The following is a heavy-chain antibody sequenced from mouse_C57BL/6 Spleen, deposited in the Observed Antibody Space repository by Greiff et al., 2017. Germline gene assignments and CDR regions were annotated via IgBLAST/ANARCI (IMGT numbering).Heavy chain of an antibody. J-gene: IGHJ3*01. D-gene: IGHD3-2*02. CDR1: GYTFTSYW. CDR3: ARWGPTAQATLFAY. Sequence: VQLQQSGAELVKPGASVKMSCKASGYTFTSYWITWVKQRPGQGLEWIGDIYPGSGSTNYNEKFKSKATLTVDTSSSTAYMQLSSLTSEDSAVYYCARWGPTAQATLFAYWGQGTLVTVSA. CDR2: IYPGSGST. V-gene: IGHV1-55*01.